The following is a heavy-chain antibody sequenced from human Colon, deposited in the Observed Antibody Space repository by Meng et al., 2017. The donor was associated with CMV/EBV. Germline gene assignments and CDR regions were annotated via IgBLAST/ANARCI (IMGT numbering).Heavy chain of an antibody. CDR1: GYPFTTYG. J-gene: IGHJ4*02. D-gene: IGHD1-1*01. Sequence: SCKASGYPFTTYGISWVRQTPGQGLEWMGFISPYSGDTYYAQKVQDRLVMTTDTSTNTAYMELRSLRSDDTAIYYCARVTGNTRLVYWGQGTLVTVSS. CDR3: ARVTGNTRLVY. V-gene: IGHV1-18*01. CDR2: ISPYSGDT.